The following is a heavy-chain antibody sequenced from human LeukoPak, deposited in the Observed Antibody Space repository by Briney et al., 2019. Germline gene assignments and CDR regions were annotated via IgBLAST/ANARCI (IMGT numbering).Heavy chain of an antibody. CDR1: GSSISSYY. Sequence: SETLSLTCTVSGSSISSYYWSWIRQPPGKGLEWIGYIYNSGSTNYNPSLNSRVTISVDTSKNQFSLQLTSATAEDTAVYYCARVLYFDFWTTYYFEYWGQGNLVTVSS. CDR3: ARVLYFDFWTTYYFEY. D-gene: IGHD3-3*01. J-gene: IGHJ4*02. CDR2: IYNSGST. V-gene: IGHV4-59*01.